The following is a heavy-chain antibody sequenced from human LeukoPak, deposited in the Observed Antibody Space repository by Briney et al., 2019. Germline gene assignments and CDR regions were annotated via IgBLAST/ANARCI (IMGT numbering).Heavy chain of an antibody. CDR1: GGSISSSSYY. CDR3: ARVKITFGGVIGPGYFDY. Sequence: SETLSLTCTVSGGSISSSSYYWGWIRQPPGKGLEWIGSIYYSGSTYYNPSLKSRVTISVDTSKNQFSLKLSSVTAADTAVYYCARVKITFGGVIGPGYFDYWGQGTLVTVSS. J-gene: IGHJ4*02. V-gene: IGHV4-39*01. CDR2: IYYSGST. D-gene: IGHD3-16*02.